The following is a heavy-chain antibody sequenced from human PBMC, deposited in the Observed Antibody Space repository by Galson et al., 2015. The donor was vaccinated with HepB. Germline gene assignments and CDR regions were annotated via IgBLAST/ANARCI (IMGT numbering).Heavy chain of an antibody. CDR1: GSTFNNAW. CDR2: IRTKTDGGTT. V-gene: IGHV3-15*01. Sequence: SLRLSCAASGSTFNNAWMNWVRQAPGRGLEWVGRIRTKTDGGTTDYTAPVKGRFTISRDDSKNTLYLQMTSLKTEDTAVYFCTAQKLGRGAFDIWGQGTMVTVSS. CDR3: TAQKLGRGAFDI. J-gene: IGHJ3*02. D-gene: IGHD7-27*01.